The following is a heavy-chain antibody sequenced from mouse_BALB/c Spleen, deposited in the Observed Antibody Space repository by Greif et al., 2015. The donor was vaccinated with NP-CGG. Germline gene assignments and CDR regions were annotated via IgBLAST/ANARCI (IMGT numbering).Heavy chain of an antibody. CDR3: ARQNGNFDY. D-gene: IGHD2-1*01. Sequence: DVMLVESGGGLVKPGGSLKLSCAASGFTFSSYAMSWVRQTPEKRLEWVATISSGGSYTYYPDSVKGRFTISRDNAKNTLYLQMSSLRSEDTAMYYCARQNGNFDYWGQGTTLTVSS. CDR2: ISSGGSYT. V-gene: IGHV5-9-3*01. CDR1: GFTFSSYA. J-gene: IGHJ2*01.